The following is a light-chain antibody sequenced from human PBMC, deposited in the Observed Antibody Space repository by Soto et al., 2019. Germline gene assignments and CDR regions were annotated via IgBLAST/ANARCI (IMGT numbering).Light chain of an antibody. J-gene: IGKJ4*01. CDR2: KAS. V-gene: IGKV1-5*03. Sequence: DIQMTQSPSTLSGSVGDRVTITCRASQTISSWLAWYQQKPGKAPKLLIYKASTLKSGVPSRFSGSGSGTEFTLTISSLQPDDFATYYCQNFNSAPSTFGGGSKVEIK. CDR3: QNFNSAPST. CDR1: QTISSW.